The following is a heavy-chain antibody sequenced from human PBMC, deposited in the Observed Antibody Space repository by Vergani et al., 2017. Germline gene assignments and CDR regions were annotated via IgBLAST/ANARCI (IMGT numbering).Heavy chain of an antibody. CDR1: GFTFSSYA. CDR2: ISGSGGST. Sequence: EVQLLESGGGLVQPGGSLRLSCAASGFTFSSYAMSWVRQAPGKGLEWVSAISGSGGSTYYADSVKGRFTISRDNSKNTLYLQMTRLRAEDTAVYYCATDQRAFPHGSFDYWGQGTLVTVSS. CDR3: ATDQRAFPHGSFDY. V-gene: IGHV3-23*01. J-gene: IGHJ4*02.